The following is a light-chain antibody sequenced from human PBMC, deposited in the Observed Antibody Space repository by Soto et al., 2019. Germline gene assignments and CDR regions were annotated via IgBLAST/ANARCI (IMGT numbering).Light chain of an antibody. CDR1: SSDVGGYNY. J-gene: IGLJ1*01. CDR3: TSYTSSSTPHYV. V-gene: IGLV2-14*01. CDR2: DVS. Sequence: QSVLTQPASVSGSPGQSITISCTGTSSDVGGYNYVSWYQQHPGKAPKLVIYDVSNRPSGVTNRFSGSKSGNTASLTISGLQAEDEADYYSTSYTSSSTPHYVFGTGTKVPVL.